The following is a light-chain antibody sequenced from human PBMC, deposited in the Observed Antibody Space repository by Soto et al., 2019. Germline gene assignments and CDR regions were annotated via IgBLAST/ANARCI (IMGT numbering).Light chain of an antibody. J-gene: IGKJ5*01. Sequence: DVVMTQSPLSLPVTLGQPASISCKSTQGLVYSDGNIYLNWFHQRPGQSPRRLIHKISDRDSGVPDRFSGSGSGTDFTLKISRVEAEDLGVYYCMQRTHVPITFGQGTRLEIK. CDR3: MQRTHVPIT. CDR2: KIS. CDR1: QGLVYSDGNIY. V-gene: IGKV2-30*01.